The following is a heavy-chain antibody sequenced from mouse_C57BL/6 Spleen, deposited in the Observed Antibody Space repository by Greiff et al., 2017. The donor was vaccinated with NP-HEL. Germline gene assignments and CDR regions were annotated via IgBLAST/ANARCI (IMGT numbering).Heavy chain of an antibody. CDR2: IDPSDSYT. CDR3: AREGKMDY. V-gene: IGHV1-50*01. CDR1: GYTFTSYW. Sequence: QVQLQQSGAELVKPGASVKLSCKASGYTFTSYWMQWVKQRPGQGLEWIGEIDPSDSYTNYNQKFKGKATLTVDTSSSTAYMQLSSLTSEDSAVYYCAREGKMDYWGQGTSVTVSS. J-gene: IGHJ4*01.